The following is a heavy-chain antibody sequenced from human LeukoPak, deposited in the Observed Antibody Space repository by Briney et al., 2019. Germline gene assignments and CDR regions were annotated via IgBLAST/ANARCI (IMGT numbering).Heavy chain of an antibody. V-gene: IGHV3-23*01. Sequence: GGSLRLSCAASGFTFSSYAMSWVRQAPGKGLEWVSAISGSGGSAYYADSVKGRFTISRDNSKNTLYLQMNSLRAEDTAVYYCAKLNYDFWSGYSDWGQGTLVTVSS. CDR1: GFTFSSYA. J-gene: IGHJ4*02. D-gene: IGHD3-3*01. CDR2: ISGSGGSA. CDR3: AKLNYDFWSGYSD.